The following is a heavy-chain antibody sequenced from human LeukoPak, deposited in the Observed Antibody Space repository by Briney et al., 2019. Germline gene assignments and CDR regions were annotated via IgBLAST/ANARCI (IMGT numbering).Heavy chain of an antibody. V-gene: IGHV3-30*02. CDR1: GFTFSSYG. J-gene: IGHJ4*02. CDR3: AKDLVGTWSALDY. CDR2: IRYDGSDK. Sequence: GGSLRLSCAASGFTFSSYGMHWVRQAPGKGLEWVAFIRYDGSDKYYADSVKGRFILSRDNSRNTLSLEMNSLRAEDTAVYYCAKDLVGTWSALDYWGQGTLVTVSS. D-gene: IGHD6-13*01.